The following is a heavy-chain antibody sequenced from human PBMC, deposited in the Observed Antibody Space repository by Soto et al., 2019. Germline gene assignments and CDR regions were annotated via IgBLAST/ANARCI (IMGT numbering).Heavy chain of an antibody. D-gene: IGHD5-18*01. CDR3: ARQPGYSYGYSHAFDI. CDR1: GFTFSSYW. V-gene: IGHV3-7*01. CDR2: IKQDGSEK. J-gene: IGHJ3*02. Sequence: GGSLRLSCAASGFTFSSYWMSWVRQAPGKWLEWVANIKQDGSEKYYVDSVKGRFTISRDNAKNSLYLQMNSLRAEDTAVYYCARQPGYSYGYSHAFDIWGQGXMVTVSS.